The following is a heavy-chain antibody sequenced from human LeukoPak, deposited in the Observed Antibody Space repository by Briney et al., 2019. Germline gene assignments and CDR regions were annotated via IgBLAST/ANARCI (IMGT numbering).Heavy chain of an antibody. Sequence: KPSETLSLTCTVSGGSISGYWWSWIRQPAGKGLEWIVRIYTSGITNYNPSLKSRVTMSVDTSKNQFSLKLSSVTAADTAVYYCARVVIPDAFGAFNIWGQGTMVTVSS. CDR3: ARVVIPDAFGAFNI. J-gene: IGHJ3*02. CDR2: IYTSGIT. V-gene: IGHV4-4*07. CDR1: GGSISGYW. D-gene: IGHD2-21*01.